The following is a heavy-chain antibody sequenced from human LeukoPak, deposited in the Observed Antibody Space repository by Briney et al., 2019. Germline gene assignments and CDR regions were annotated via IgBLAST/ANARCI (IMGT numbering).Heavy chain of an antibody. CDR3: ASPSNYYDYVWGSYYPFDY. CDR2: IYTSGST. CDR1: GGSISSGSYY. V-gene: IGHV4-61*02. Sequence: SETLSLTCTVSGGSISSGSYYWSWIRQPAGKGLEWIGRIYTSGSTNYNPSLKSRVTISVDTAKNQFSLKLSSVTAADTAVYYCASPSNYYDYVWGSYYPFDYWGQGTLVTVSS. J-gene: IGHJ4*02. D-gene: IGHD3-16*01.